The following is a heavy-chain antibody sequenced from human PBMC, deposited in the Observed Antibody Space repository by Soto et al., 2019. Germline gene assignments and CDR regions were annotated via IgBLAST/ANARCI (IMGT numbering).Heavy chain of an antibody. V-gene: IGHV3-48*01. CDR1: GFTFSSYS. J-gene: IGHJ6*03. CDR2: ISSSSSTI. D-gene: IGHD4-4*01. Sequence: GGSLRLSCAASGFTFSSYSMNWVRQAPGKGLEWVSYISSSSSTIYYADSVKGRFTISRDNAKNSLYLQMNSLRAEDTAVYYCARVRSNYGSYYYYYYMDVWGKGTTVTVSS. CDR3: ARVRSNYGSYYYYYYMDV.